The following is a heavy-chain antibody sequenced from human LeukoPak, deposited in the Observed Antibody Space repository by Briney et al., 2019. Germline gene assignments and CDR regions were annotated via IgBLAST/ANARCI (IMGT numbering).Heavy chain of an antibody. Sequence: ASVTVSCKASGGTFSSYAISWVRQAPGQGLEWMGGIIPIFGTANYAQKFQGRVTITADESTSTAYMELSSLRSEDTAVYYCASQGMARDYYDSSGYPDYWGQGTLVTVSS. CDR1: GGTFSSYA. CDR3: ASQGMARDYYDSSGYPDY. D-gene: IGHD3-22*01. CDR2: IIPIFGTA. J-gene: IGHJ4*02. V-gene: IGHV1-69*01.